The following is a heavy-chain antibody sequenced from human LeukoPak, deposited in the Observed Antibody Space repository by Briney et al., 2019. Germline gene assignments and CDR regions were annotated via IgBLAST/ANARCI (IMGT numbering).Heavy chain of an antibody. CDR3: ARHKYGDPFDY. D-gene: IGHD4-17*01. V-gene: IGHV4-39*01. J-gene: IGHJ4*02. Sequence: PSETLSLTCTVSGGSISSSSYYWGWIRQPPGKGLEWIGRIYYSGSTYYNPSLKSRVTISVDTSKNQFSLKLSSVTAADTAVYYCARHKYGDPFDYWGQGTLVTVSS. CDR2: IYYSGST. CDR1: GGSISSSSYY.